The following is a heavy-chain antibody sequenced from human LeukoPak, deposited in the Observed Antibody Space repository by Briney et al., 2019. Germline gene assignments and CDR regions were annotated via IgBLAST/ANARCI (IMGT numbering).Heavy chain of an antibody. CDR3: ARDHGSGSLGY. Sequence: TSETLSLTCTVSGGSISSYYWSWIRQPPGKGLEWIGYIYYSGSTNYKSSLKSRVTISVDTSKNQFSLKLSSVTAADTAVYYCARDHGSGSLGYWGQGTLVTVSS. V-gene: IGHV4-59*01. CDR2: IYYSGST. CDR1: GGSISSYY. J-gene: IGHJ4*02. D-gene: IGHD3-10*01.